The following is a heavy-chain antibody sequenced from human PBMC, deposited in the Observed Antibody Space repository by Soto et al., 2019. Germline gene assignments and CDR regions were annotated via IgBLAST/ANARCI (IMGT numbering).Heavy chain of an antibody. Sequence: EMQLVQSGAEVKKSGESLKISCVGSGFSFSRYTVGWVRQVPGKGLEWMGVIHPGDSDTIYSPSFQGQVTISVDKYISTAYLQWSSLKASDTAMYYCTLSYGDSYYYYYGMDVWGQGTTVTVSS. V-gene: IGHV5-51*01. D-gene: IGHD4-17*01. J-gene: IGHJ6*02. CDR1: GFSFSRYT. CDR3: TLSYGDSYYYYYGMDV. CDR2: IHPGDSDT.